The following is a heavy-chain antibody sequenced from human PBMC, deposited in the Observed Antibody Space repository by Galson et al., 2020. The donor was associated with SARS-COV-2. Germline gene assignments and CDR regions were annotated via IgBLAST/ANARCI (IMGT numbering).Heavy chain of an antibody. J-gene: IGHJ3*02. CDR3: TRGYSGIDIYAFDI. CDR2: IGNRASRYIT. Sequence: PGGSLRLSCAASGSSDQYMDWVRQAPGKGLEWVGRIGNRASRYITEYAASVKGRFTISRDDSESSVYLQMNGLRTEDSAVYYCTRGYSGIDIYAFDIWGQGTMVTVSS. V-gene: IGHV3-72*01. CDR1: GSSDQY. D-gene: IGHD1-26*01.